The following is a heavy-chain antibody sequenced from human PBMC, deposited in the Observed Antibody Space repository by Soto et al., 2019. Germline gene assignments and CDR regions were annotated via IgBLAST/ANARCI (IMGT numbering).Heavy chain of an antibody. CDR1: GDSVSSNSAA. Sequence: PSQTLSLTCAISGDSVSSNSAAWNWIRQSPSRGLEWLGRTYYRSKWYNDYAVSVKSRITINPDTSKNQFSLQLNSVTPEDTAVYYCARDPVAADYCSSGSCYSVSYYYGMDVWGQGTRVTVSS. V-gene: IGHV6-1*01. D-gene: IGHD2-15*01. J-gene: IGHJ6*02. CDR2: TYYRSKWYN. CDR3: ARDPVAADYCSSGSCYSVSYYYGMDV.